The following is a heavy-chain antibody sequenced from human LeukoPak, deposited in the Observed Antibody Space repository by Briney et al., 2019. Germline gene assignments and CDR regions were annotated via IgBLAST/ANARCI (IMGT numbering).Heavy chain of an antibody. V-gene: IGHV3-9*01. Sequence: GGSLRLSCAASGFTFDDYAMHWVWQAPGKGLEWVSGISWNSGSIGYADSVKGRFTISRDNAKNSLYLQMNSLRAEDTAVYYCARGYYYDSSGYDQYFQHWGQGTLVTVSS. J-gene: IGHJ1*01. CDR2: ISWNSGSI. CDR1: GFTFDDYA. CDR3: ARGYYYDSSGYDQYFQH. D-gene: IGHD3-22*01.